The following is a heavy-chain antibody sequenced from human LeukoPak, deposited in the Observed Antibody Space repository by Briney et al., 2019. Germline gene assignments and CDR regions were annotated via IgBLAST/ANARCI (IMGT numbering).Heavy chain of an antibody. V-gene: IGHV1-2*02. Sequence: GESLKISCKGSGYSFTSYYMHWVRQAPGQGLEWMGWINPNSGGTNYAQKFQGRVTMTRDTSISTAYMELSRLRSDDTAVYYCARELRFLEWSYFDYWGQGTLVTVSS. CDR1: GYSFTSYY. J-gene: IGHJ4*02. D-gene: IGHD3-3*01. CDR3: ARELRFLEWSYFDY. CDR2: INPNSGGT.